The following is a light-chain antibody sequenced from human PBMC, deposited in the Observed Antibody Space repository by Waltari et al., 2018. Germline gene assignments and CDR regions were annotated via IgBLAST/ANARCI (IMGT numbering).Light chain of an antibody. CDR3: QAWDSRSWV. V-gene: IGLV3-1*01. Sequence: SFELTQPPSVSVPPGQTASITCSGDTLGASYTSWYQQRSGRSPVLILYQDNKRPSGIPGRFSGSNSGDTATLTISGTQASDEADYYCQAWDSRSWVFGTGTTLTVL. CDR2: QDN. J-gene: IGLJ3*02. CDR1: TLGASY.